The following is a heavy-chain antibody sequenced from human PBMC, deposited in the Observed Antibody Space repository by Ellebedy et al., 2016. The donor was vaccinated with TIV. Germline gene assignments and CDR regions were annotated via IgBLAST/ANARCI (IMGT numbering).Heavy chain of an antibody. CDR1: GFTFSDYY. CDR2: ITSSGSTI. D-gene: IGHD5-18*01. Sequence: GESLKISCAASGFTFSDYYMNWIRQAPGEGLEWVSYITSSGSTIYYADSVKGRFTISRDNAKNSLYLQMNRLRAEDTASYYCARQGDTAMVHGMDVWGQGTTVTVSS. J-gene: IGHJ6*02. V-gene: IGHV3-11*01. CDR3: ARQGDTAMVHGMDV.